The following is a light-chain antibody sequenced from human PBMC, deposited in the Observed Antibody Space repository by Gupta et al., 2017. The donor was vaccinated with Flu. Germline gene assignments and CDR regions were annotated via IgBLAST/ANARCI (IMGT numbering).Light chain of an antibody. CDR2: RNN. CDR1: SSNIGSNY. V-gene: IGLV1-47*01. Sequence: SVLPPPPSASGTPGQRVTISCSGSSSNIGSNYVYWYQQLPGTAPKLLIYRNNQRPSGVPDRFSGSKSGTSASLAISGLRAEDEADYYCAAWDDSLSGWVFGGGTKLTVL. CDR3: AAWDDSLSGWV. J-gene: IGLJ3*02.